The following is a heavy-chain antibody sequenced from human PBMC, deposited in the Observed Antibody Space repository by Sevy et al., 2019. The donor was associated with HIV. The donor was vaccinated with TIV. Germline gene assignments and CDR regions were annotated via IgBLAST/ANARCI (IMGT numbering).Heavy chain of an antibody. CDR3: AKGIGYSGYETDY. CDR1: GFTFSSYA. D-gene: IGHD5-12*01. V-gene: IGHV3-23*01. Sequence: GESLKISCAASGFTFSSYAMSWVRQAPGKGLEWVSAISGSGISTYYADSVKGRFTISRDNSKNKLYLQMNNLRAEETAVFYCAKGIGYSGYETDYWGQGTLVTVSS. CDR2: ISGSGIST. J-gene: IGHJ4*02.